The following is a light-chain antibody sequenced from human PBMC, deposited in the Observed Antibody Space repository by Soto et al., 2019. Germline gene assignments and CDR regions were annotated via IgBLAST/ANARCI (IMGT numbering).Light chain of an antibody. J-gene: IGKJ4*01. CDR3: QRRLT. CDR2: AAS. V-gene: IGKV1-9*01. CDR1: QGISSY. Sequence: EIQLTQSPSFLSESVGDRVTNTCRASQGISSYLAWYQQKPGKAPKLLIYAASTLQSGVPSRFSGSGSGTEFTLTISSLQPEDFATYYCQRRLTFGGGTKVEIK.